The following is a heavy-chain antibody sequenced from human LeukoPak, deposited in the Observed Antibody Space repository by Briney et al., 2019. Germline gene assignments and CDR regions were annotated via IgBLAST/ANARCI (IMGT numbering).Heavy chain of an antibody. CDR3: ARGDSSSWGNWFDP. CDR2: VTSYNGDT. V-gene: IGHV1-18*01. D-gene: IGHD6-13*01. CDR1: GYTFNDYG. J-gene: IGHJ5*02. Sequence: ASVKVSCKASGYTFNDYGISWVRQAPGQGLEWMGWVTSYNGDTNYAQKFQGRVTMSTDKSTSTAYMELSSLRSEDTAVYYCARGDSSSWGNWFDPWGQGTLVTVSS.